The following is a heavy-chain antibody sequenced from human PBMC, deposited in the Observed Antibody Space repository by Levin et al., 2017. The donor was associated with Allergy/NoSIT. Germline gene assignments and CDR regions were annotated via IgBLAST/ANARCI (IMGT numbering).Heavy chain of an antibody. V-gene: IGHV3-48*02. CDR2: ISSSSSTI. CDR1: GFTFSSYS. D-gene: IGHD3-3*01. Sequence: GGSLRLSCAASGFTFSSYSMNWVRQAPGKGLEWVSYISSSSSTIYYADSVKGRFTISRDNAKNSLYLQMNSLRDEDTAVYYCARDRSERYYDFWSGYSYFDYWGQGTLVTVSS. J-gene: IGHJ4*02. CDR3: ARDRSERYYDFWSGYSYFDY.